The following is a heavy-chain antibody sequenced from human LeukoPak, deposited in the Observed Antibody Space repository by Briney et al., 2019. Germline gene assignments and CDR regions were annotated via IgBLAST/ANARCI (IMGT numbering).Heavy chain of an antibody. D-gene: IGHD2-15*01. V-gene: IGHV4-59*08. CDR2: IYYSGST. J-gene: IGHJ5*02. CDR3: ARQGGSRTGWFDP. CDR1: GGSISSYY. Sequence: PSETLSLTCTVSGGSISSYYWSWIRQPPGKGLEWIGYIYYSGSTNYNPSLKSRVTISVDTSKNQFSLKLSSVTAADTAVYYCARQGGSRTGWFDPWGQGTLVTVSS.